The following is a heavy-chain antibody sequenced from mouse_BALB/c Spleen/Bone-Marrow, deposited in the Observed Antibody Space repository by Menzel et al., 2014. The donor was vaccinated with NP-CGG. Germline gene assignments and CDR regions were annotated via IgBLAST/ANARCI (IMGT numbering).Heavy chain of an antibody. CDR2: IDPANGNT. V-gene: IGHV14-3*02. CDR3: ASYYYGSSGFAY. CDR1: GFNIKDTY. Sequence: EVQLQQSGAELVKPGASVKLSCTASGFNIKDTYMHWVKQRPEQGLESIGRIDPANGNTKYDPKFQGKATITADTSSNTAYLQLSSLTSEDTAVYYYASYYYGSSGFAYWGQGTLVTVSA. J-gene: IGHJ3*01. D-gene: IGHD1-1*01.